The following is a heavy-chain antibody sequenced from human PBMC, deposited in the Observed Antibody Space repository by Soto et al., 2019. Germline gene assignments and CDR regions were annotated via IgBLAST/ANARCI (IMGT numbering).Heavy chain of an antibody. V-gene: IGHV3-30*03. CDR3: VRRLWRGFFVAPGHWYYYGRAV. CDR2: ISYTGSIK. J-gene: IGHJ6*04. D-gene: IGHD3-3*01. CDR1: GFTFNDFG. Sequence: PGGSLRLSCAASGFTFNDFGMHWVRQAPGKGLEWVALISYTGSIKYYADSVVGRFTIYRDNSKNTLYLQMGSLRPEDTAVYYCVRRLWRGFFVAPGHWYYYGRAVGGKGTTVPFPS.